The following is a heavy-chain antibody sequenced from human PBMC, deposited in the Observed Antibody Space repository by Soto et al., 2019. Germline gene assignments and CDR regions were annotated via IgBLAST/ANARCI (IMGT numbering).Heavy chain of an antibody. V-gene: IGHV3-23*01. CDR2: ISSSGYNT. Sequence: EVQLLESGGGLVPPGGSLRLSCAASGFTFSTYAMTWVRQAPGKGLEWVSGISSSGYNTYYADSVEGRFTISRDNSKNILYLLMNGLRAEDTAIYYCAKGVTQFVYSNGGSCYNWFDSWGQGTLVTVSA. CDR1: GFTFSTYA. D-gene: IGHD2-15*01. CDR3: AKGVTQFVYSNGGSCYNWFDS. J-gene: IGHJ5*01.